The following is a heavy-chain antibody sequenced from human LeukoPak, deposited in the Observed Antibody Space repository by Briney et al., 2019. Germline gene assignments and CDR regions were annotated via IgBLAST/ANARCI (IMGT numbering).Heavy chain of an antibody. CDR3: AKALTIYCSGGSCYCFDY. J-gene: IGHJ4*02. CDR1: GFTFSSYG. Sequence: PGGSLRLSCAASGFTFSSYGMHWVRQAPGKGLEWVAFIRYDGSNKYYADSVKGRFTISRDNSKNTLYLQMNSLRAEDTAVYYCAKALTIYCSGGSCYCFDYWGQGTLVTVSS. D-gene: IGHD2-15*01. V-gene: IGHV3-30*02. CDR2: IRYDGSNK.